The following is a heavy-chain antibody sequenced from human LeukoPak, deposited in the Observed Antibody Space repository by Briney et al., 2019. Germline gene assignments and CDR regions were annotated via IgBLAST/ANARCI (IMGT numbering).Heavy chain of an antibody. J-gene: IGHJ4*02. CDR1: GVSISSYY. D-gene: IGHD3-10*01. CDR3: ARVSYYGSGRPSFDY. CDR2: IYYSGSA. V-gene: IGHV4-59*01. Sequence: SETLSLTCTVSGVSISSYYRSWLRQPPGKGLEWVGYIYYSGSANYNPSLQSRVTISVDTSKNQFSLKLSSVTAADTAVYYCARVSYYGSGRPSFDYWGQGTLVTVSS.